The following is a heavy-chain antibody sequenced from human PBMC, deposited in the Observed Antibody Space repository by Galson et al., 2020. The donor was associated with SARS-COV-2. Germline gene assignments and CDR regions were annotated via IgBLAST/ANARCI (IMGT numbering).Heavy chain of an antibody. D-gene: IGHD4-17*01. V-gene: IGHV3-30*02. CDR1: GFTFSQYG. J-gene: IGHJ4*02. Sequence: GGSLRVSCAASGFTFSQYGMHWVRQAPGKGLEWVAFIRFDSITRYYGDPVKGRFTISRDDNRNTVSLHMSSLRTEDTAVYYCVKDRGSSTTVTSFDSWGQGTLLTVAS. CDR2: IRFDSITR. CDR3: VKDRGSSTTVTSFDS.